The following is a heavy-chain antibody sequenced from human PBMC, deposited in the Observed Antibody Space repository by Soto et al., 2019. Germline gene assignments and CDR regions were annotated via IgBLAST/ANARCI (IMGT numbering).Heavy chain of an antibody. CDR2: INSDGSST. Sequence: GGSLRLSCAASGFTFSSYWMHWVRQAPGKGLVWVSRINSDGSSTSYADSVKGRFTISRDNAKNTLYLQMNSLRAEDTAVYYCAREYYYYDSSGYYHNWFDPWGQGTLVTVSS. D-gene: IGHD3-22*01. V-gene: IGHV3-74*01. J-gene: IGHJ5*02. CDR1: GFTFSSYW. CDR3: AREYYYYDSSGYYHNWFDP.